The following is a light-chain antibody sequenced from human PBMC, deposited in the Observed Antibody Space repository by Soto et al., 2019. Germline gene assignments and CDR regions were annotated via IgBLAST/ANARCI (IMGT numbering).Light chain of an antibody. CDR1: STDVGGYNY. V-gene: IGLV2-14*03. CDR2: DVN. CDR3: SSYIHGGGEV. J-gene: IGLJ2*01. Sequence: QSVLTQSASVSGSPGQSITISCTGTSTDVGGYNYVSWYQQHPGKAPKLIIYDVNNRPSGVSNRFSGSKSGNAASLTISGLQAEDEADYYCSSYIHGGGEVFGGGTQLTVL.